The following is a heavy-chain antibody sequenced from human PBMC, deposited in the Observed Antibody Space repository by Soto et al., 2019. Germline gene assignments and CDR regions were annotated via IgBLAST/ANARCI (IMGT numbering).Heavy chain of an antibody. CDR3: AKRAGTELRGEYYYYGMDV. CDR2: ISGSGGST. J-gene: IGHJ6*02. D-gene: IGHD3-10*01. CDR1: GFTFSSYA. Sequence: GGSLRLSCAASGFTFSSYAMSWVRQAPGKGLEWVSAISGSGGSTYYADSVKGRFTISRDNSKNTLYLQMNSLRAEDTAVYYCAKRAGTELRGEYYYYGMDVWGQGTTVTVSS. V-gene: IGHV3-23*01.